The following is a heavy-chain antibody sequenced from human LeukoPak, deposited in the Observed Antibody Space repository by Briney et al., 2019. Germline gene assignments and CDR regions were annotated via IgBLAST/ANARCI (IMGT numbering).Heavy chain of an antibody. CDR1: GFTFNDYI. V-gene: IGHV3-30*04. D-gene: IGHD3-3*01. CDR3: AKEDYDFWSGYSYGMDV. Sequence: GGSLRLSCAASGFTFNDYIIHWVRQAPGKGLEWVALISYDGSSEYYADSVKGRFTISRDNSKNTLYLQMNSLRVEDTAVYYCAKEDYDFWSGYSYGMDVWGQGTTVTVSS. CDR2: ISYDGSSE. J-gene: IGHJ6*02.